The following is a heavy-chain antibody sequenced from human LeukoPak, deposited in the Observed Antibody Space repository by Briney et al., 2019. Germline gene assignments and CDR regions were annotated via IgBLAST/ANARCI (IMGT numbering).Heavy chain of an antibody. J-gene: IGHJ3*02. CDR2: IYYSGST. Sequence: SETLSLTCTVSGGSISSSSYYWGWIRQPPGKGLEWIGSIYYSGSTYYNPSLKSRVTISVDTSKNQFSLKLSSVTAADTAVYYCARHTETDYSRAFDIWGQGTMVTVSS. CDR1: GGSISSSSYY. CDR3: ARHTETDYSRAFDI. V-gene: IGHV4-39*01. D-gene: IGHD2-21*01.